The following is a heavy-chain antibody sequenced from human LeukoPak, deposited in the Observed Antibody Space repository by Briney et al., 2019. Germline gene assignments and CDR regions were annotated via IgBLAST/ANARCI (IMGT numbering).Heavy chain of an antibody. D-gene: IGHD3-22*01. V-gene: IGHV1-69*05. Sequence: ASVTVSRKAAGGTFSSYAISWVRQAPGQGLEWMGGIIPIFGTANYAQKFQGRVTITTDESTSTAYMELSSLRSEDTAVYYCASGGYYDSSGHLFDYWGQGTLVTVSS. CDR3: ASGGYYDSSGHLFDY. J-gene: IGHJ4*02. CDR1: GGTFSSYA. CDR2: IIPIFGTA.